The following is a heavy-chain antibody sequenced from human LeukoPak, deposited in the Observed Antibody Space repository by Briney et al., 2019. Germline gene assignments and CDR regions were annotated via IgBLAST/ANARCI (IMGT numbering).Heavy chain of an antibody. CDR1: GFTFDDYA. Sequence: GGSLRLSCAASGFTFDDYAMHWVRQAPGKGLEWVSLISWDGGSTYYADSVKGRFTISRDNSKNSLYLQMNSLRAEDTALYYCARGQRLFAYMDVWGKGTTVTVSS. J-gene: IGHJ6*03. CDR3: ARGQRLFAYMDV. CDR2: ISWDGGST. V-gene: IGHV3-43D*03. D-gene: IGHD6-25*01.